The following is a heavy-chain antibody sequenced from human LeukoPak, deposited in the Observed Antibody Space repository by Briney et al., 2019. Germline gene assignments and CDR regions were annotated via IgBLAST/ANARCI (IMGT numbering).Heavy chain of an antibody. CDR1: GYTFTSYY. V-gene: IGHV1-18*04. CDR3: ARDSWFDP. CDR2: ISAYNGNT. J-gene: IGHJ5*02. Sequence: ASVNVSCKASGYTFTSYYMHWVRQAPGQGLEWMGWISAYNGNTNYAQKLQGRVTMTTDTSTSTAYMELRSLRFDDTAVYYCARDSWFDPWGQGTLVTVSS.